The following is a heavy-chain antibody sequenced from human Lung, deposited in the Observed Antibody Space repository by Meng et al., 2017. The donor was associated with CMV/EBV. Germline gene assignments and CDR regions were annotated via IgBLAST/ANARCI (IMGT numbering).Heavy chain of an antibody. J-gene: IGHJ1*01. CDR3: LRRSGGSV. CDR1: GDSITNHNW. V-gene: IGHV4-4*02. Sequence: HVELRESGQTLVQPSETLSLTCAVSGDSITNHNWWAWVRPPPGKGLEWIGEIPHRGSSAYNPSLKSRVSMSIDKSKNQFSLKLTSVTAADTAVYHCLRRSGGSVWGQGTLVTVSS. CDR2: IPHRGSS. D-gene: IGHD3-10*01.